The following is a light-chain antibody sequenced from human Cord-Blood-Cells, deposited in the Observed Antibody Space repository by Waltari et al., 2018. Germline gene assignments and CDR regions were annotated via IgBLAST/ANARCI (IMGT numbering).Light chain of an antibody. CDR2: DAS. CDR3: QQRSNWPHT. V-gene: IGKV3-11*01. CDR1: QSVSSY. Sequence: EIVLTQSPATLSLSPGERATLSCRSSQSVSSYLAWYQQKPCQAPRLLIYDASNRATGIPARFSGSGSGTDFTLTISSLEPEDFAVYYCQQRSNWPHTFGQGTKLEIK. J-gene: IGKJ2*01.